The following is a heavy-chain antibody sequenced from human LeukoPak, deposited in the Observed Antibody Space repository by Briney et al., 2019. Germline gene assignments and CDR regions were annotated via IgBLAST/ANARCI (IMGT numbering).Heavy chain of an antibody. CDR2: INPSGGST. CDR3: ARDCSGERCFNFDY. Sequence: ASVKVSCKASGYTFTSYYIHWARQAPGQGLEWMGVINPSGGSTSYAQKFQGRVTMTRDTSTSTVYMELSGLRSEDTAVYYCARDCSGERCFNFDYWGQGTLVTVSS. V-gene: IGHV1-46*01. D-gene: IGHD2-15*01. CDR1: GYTFTSYY. J-gene: IGHJ4*02.